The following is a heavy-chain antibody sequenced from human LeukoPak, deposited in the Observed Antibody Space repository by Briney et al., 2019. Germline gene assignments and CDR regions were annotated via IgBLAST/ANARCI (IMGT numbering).Heavy chain of an antibody. D-gene: IGHD5-18*01. V-gene: IGHV1-8*01. CDR2: MTPNSGNT. Sequence: EGRVWMTPNSGNTGYAQKFQARVTMTSNTSISTAYMELSSLRSEDTAVYYCARPGYSYGGVVYWGQGTLVPASS. CDR3: ARPGYSYGGVVY. J-gene: IGHJ4*02.